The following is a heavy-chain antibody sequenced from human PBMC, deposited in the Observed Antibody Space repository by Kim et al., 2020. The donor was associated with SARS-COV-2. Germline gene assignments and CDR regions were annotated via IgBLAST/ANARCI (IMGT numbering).Heavy chain of an antibody. V-gene: IGHV4-4*02. D-gene: IGHD2-2*01. CDR2: IYHSGST. J-gene: IGHJ4*02. Sequence: SETLSLTCAVSGGSISSSNWWSWVRQPPGKGLEWLGEIYHSGSTNYNPSLKSRVTISVDKSKNQFSLKLSSVTAADTAVYYCARGTLGYCSSTSCSGHFDYWGQGTLVTVSS. CDR1: GGSISSSNW. CDR3: ARGTLGYCSSTSCSGHFDY.